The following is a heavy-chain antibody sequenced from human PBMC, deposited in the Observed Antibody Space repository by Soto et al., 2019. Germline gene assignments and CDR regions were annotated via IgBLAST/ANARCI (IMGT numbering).Heavy chain of an antibody. CDR2: ISSDSTYI. CDR3: ARDPIPVPMYYFDY. CDR1: GFTFSSYS. V-gene: IGHV3-21*01. J-gene: IGHJ4*02. D-gene: IGHD6-19*01. Sequence: LKISCAASGFTFSSYSMNWVRQAPGKGLEWVSSISSDSTYIYYADSVKGRFTISRDNAKNSLSLQMNSLRAEDTAVYFCARDPIPVPMYYFDYWGQGSLVTVSS.